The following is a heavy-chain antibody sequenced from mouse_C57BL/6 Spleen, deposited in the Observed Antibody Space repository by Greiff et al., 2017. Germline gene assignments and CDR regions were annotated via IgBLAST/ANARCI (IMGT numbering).Heavy chain of an antibody. D-gene: IGHD4-1*01. V-gene: IGHV1-22*01. CDR3: ARFVGASWFAY. CDR1: GYTFTDYN. J-gene: IGHJ3*01. Sequence: EVQLQQSGPELVKPGASVKMSCKASGYTFTDYNMHWVKQSHGKSLEWIGYINPNNGGTSYNQKFKGKATLTVNKSSSTAYMELRSLTSEDAAVYYCARFVGASWFAYWGQGTLVTVAA. CDR2: INPNNGGT.